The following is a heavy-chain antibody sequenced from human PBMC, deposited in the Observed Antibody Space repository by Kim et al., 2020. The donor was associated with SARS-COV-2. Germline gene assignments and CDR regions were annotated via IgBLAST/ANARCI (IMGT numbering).Heavy chain of an antibody. D-gene: IGHD3-10*01. J-gene: IGHJ6*02. Sequence: SETLSLTCAVYGGPFSNYAWTWIRQPPGKGLEWIGEIDHSGSTNYNPSLKSRVTISKDTSKNQLSLKLSSVTVADTAFDYCATSRSGSVLYGMDVWGQGT. CDR3: ATSRSGSVLYGMDV. CDR2: IDHSGST. V-gene: IGHV4-34*01. CDR1: GGPFSNYA.